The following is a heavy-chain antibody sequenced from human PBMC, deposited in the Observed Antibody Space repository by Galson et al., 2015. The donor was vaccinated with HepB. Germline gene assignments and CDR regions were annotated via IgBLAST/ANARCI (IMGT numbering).Heavy chain of an antibody. J-gene: IGHJ2*01. CDR1: GFTFSSYG. CDR2: ISYDGSNK. V-gene: IGHV3-30*18. D-gene: IGHD3-3*01. CDR3: AKDRGSGYFFWYFDL. Sequence: LRLSCAASGFTFSSYGIHWVRQAPGTGLEWVAVISYDGSNKYYADSVKGRFTISRDNSKDTLYLQMNSLRAEDTAVYYCAKDRGSGYFFWYFDLWGRGTLVTVSS.